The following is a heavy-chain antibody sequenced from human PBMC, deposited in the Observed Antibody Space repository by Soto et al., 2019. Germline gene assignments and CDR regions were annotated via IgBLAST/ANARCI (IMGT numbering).Heavy chain of an antibody. V-gene: IGHV3-23*01. D-gene: IGHD4-4*01. CDR1: GFPFSSYV. Sequence: GGSLRLSCAASGFPFSSYVMSWVRQAPGKGLEWVSAISGSGGSTYYADSVKGRFTISRDNSKNTLYLQMNSLRAEDTAVYYCAKDSGYSKVNWFDPWGQGTLVTVSS. CDR3: AKDSGYSKVNWFDP. CDR2: ISGSGGST. J-gene: IGHJ5*02.